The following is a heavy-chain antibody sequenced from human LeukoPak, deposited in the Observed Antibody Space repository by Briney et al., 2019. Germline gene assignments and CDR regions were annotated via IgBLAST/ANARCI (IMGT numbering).Heavy chain of an antibody. Sequence: HPGGSLRLSCAAPGFRFSDFTMTWVRQAPGKGPEWVSAIGGRGGSTYYADSLGGRVTISRDKSKDMVYLQMNSLKVEDTATYYCGKEGGAWGQGTKVTVSS. CDR1: GFRFSDFT. CDR2: IGGRGGST. D-gene: IGHD3-16*01. V-gene: IGHV3-23*01. J-gene: IGHJ5*02. CDR3: GKEGGA.